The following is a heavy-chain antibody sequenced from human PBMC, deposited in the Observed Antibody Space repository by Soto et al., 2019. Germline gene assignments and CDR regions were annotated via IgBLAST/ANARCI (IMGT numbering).Heavy chain of an antibody. CDR3: AMLFGSGFDY. Sequence: EVQLVESGGGLVQPGGSLRLSCVASGFTFSTDSMNWVRQAPGKGLEWVAHISTSGATRYYADSVKGRFTISRDNAKTSLYLQMDSLRNEDTAVDYCAMLFGSGFDYWGQGTLVTVSS. J-gene: IGHJ4*02. V-gene: IGHV3-48*02. CDR1: GFTFSTDS. D-gene: IGHD3-10*02. CDR2: ISTSGATR.